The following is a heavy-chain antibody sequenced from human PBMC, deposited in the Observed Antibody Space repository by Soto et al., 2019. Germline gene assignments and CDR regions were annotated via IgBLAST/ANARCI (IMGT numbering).Heavy chain of an antibody. D-gene: IGHD6-19*01. Sequence: GGSLRLSCAASEFTFSSYWMHWVRQAPGKGLVWVSRINSDGSSTSYADSVKGRFTISRDNAKNTLYLQMNSLRAEDTAVYYCARDIAVADVWFDPWGQGTLVTVSS. CDR2: INSDGSST. CDR1: EFTFSSYW. V-gene: IGHV3-74*01. CDR3: ARDIAVADVWFDP. J-gene: IGHJ5*02.